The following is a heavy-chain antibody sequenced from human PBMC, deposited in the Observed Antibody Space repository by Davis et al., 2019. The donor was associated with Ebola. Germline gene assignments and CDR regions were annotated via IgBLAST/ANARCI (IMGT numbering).Heavy chain of an antibody. J-gene: IGHJ4*02. CDR2: FGTSGDT. V-gene: IGHV3-23*01. Sequence: GGSLRLSCAASGFIFRSYVMSWVRQAPGKGLEWVSTFGTSGDTYYADSVKGRFTISRDNSKNTLYLQMNSLRAEDTAVYYCAKGSSIYSGSYLDYWGQGTLVTVSS. CDR3: AKGSSIYSGSYLDY. D-gene: IGHD1-26*01. CDR1: GFIFRSYV.